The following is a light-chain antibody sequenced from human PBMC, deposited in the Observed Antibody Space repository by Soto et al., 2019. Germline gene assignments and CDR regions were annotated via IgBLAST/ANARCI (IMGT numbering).Light chain of an antibody. CDR1: QSVSSY. Sequence: EIVMTQSPATLSVSPGERAPLSCRASQSVSSYLAWYQQKPGQAPRLLIYGASTRATGIPARFSGSGSGTDVTITISSRQSEDFSVYYCQQYNNWPPWTFGQGTKVEIK. CDR2: GAS. CDR3: QQYNNWPPWT. J-gene: IGKJ1*01. V-gene: IGKV3-15*01.